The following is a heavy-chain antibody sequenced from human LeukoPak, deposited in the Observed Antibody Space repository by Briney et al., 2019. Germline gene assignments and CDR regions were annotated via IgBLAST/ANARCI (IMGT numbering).Heavy chain of an antibody. D-gene: IGHD6-19*01. V-gene: IGHV3-48*03. J-gene: IGHJ4*02. CDR2: ISSSGSAI. CDR3: ARGGSLGY. Sequence: GGSLSPSCAASGFTFSSYEMNWVRQAPGKGLEWVSKISSSGSAIYYADSVKGRFTISRDNAKSTLYLRMNSLRAEDTAVYYCARGGSLGYWGQGTLVTVSS. CDR1: GFTFSSYE.